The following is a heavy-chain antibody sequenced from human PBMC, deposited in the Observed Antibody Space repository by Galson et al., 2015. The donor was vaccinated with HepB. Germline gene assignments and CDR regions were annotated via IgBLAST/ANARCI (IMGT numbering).Heavy chain of an antibody. CDR2: ISYSGST. CDR1: GGSISSYY. V-gene: IGHV4-59*08. D-gene: IGHD3-3*01. Sequence: ETLSLTCSVSGGSISSYYWSWIRQPPGKGLQWIGYISYSGSTNYNPSLKSRVTISVDTSKNPFSLKLTSVTAADTAVYYCARRAAGNYDFWSFDYWGQGTLVTVSS. CDR3: ARRAAGNYDFWSFDY. J-gene: IGHJ4*02.